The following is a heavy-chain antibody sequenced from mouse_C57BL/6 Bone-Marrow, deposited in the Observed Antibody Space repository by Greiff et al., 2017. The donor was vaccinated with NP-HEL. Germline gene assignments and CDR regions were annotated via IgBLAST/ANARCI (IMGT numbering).Heavy chain of an antibody. CDR2: IRSKSNNYAT. D-gene: IGHD3-3*01. Sequence: EAGGGLVQPKGSLKLSCAASGFSFNTYAMNWVRQAPGKGLEWVARIRSKSNNYATYYADSVKDRFTISRDDSESMLYLQMNNLKTEDTAMYYCVRQGCYYDARDYWGQGTSVTVSS. CDR1: GFSFNTYA. V-gene: IGHV10-1*01. CDR3: VRQGCYYDARDY. J-gene: IGHJ4*01.